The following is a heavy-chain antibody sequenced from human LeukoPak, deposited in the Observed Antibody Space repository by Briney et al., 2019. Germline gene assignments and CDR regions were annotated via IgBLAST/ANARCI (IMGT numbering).Heavy chain of an antibody. CDR3: ARDPRVWFGELLYGYFDY. CDR2: IPYDGSNK. J-gene: IGHJ4*02. CDR1: GFTFSSYA. Sequence: PGGSLRLSCAASGFTFSSYAMHWVRQAPGKGLEWVAVIPYDGSNKYYADSVKGRFTISRDNSKNTLYLQMNSLRAEDTAVYYCARDPRVWFGELLYGYFDYWGQGTLVTVSS. D-gene: IGHD3-10*01. V-gene: IGHV3-30*04.